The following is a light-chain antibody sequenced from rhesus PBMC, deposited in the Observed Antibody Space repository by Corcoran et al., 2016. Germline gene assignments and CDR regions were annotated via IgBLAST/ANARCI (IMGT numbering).Light chain of an antibody. CDR3: QHYYSTPFT. CDR2: EAS. CDR1: QGITND. J-gene: IGKJ3*01. Sequence: DIQMTQSPSSLSASVGDRVTITCRASQGITNDLAWYQQKPGETPKLLIYEASSLQSGIPSRFSGSGSGTDFTLTISSLQPEDFATYYWQHYYSTPFTFGPGTKLDIK. V-gene: IGKV1-25*01.